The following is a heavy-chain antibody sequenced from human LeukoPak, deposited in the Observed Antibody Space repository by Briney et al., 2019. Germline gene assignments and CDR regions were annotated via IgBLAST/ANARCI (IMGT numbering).Heavy chain of an antibody. CDR3: ARASYWERPIGWFDP. Sequence: SETLSLTCAVYGGSFSGYYWSWIRQPPGKGLERIGEINHSGSTNYNPSLKSRVTISVDTSKNQFSLKLSSVTAADTAVYYCARASYWERPIGWFDPWGQGTLVTVSS. D-gene: IGHD1-26*01. CDR2: INHSGST. J-gene: IGHJ5*02. CDR1: GGSFSGYY. V-gene: IGHV4-34*01.